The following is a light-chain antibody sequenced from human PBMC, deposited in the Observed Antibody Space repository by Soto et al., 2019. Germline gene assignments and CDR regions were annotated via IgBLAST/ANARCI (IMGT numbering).Light chain of an antibody. CDR2: DAS. CDR1: QDIRHY. J-gene: IGKJ4*01. Sequence: IQMTQSPSSLSASVGDRVTITCQASQDIRHYLNWYQHKPGEAPKLLIYDASNLETGVPSRFSGGGSGTHFTLTISTLQPEDFSTYSCQQYDNLPLTLGGGTKVESK. V-gene: IGKV1-33*01. CDR3: QQYDNLPLT.